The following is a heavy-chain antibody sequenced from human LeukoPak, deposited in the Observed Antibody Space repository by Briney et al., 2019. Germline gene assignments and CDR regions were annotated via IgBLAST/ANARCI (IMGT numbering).Heavy chain of an antibody. CDR1: GGSISSYY. D-gene: IGHD3-22*01. Sequence: SETLSLTCTVSGGSISSYYWSWIRQPPGKGLVWMGYIYYSGSTNYNPSLKSRVTISVDTSKNQFSLKLSSVTAADTAVYYCARVQGGYYYDSSGYYYAGWFDPWGQGTLVTVSS. CDR2: IYYSGST. J-gene: IGHJ5*02. V-gene: IGHV4-59*01. CDR3: ARVQGGYYYDSSGYYYAGWFDP.